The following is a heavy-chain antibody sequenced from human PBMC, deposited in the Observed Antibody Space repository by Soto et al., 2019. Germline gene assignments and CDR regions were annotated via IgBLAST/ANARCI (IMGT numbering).Heavy chain of an antibody. D-gene: IGHD6-13*01. CDR2: IYYSGST. CDR1: GGSISSGGYY. Sequence: SETLSLTCTVSGGSISSGGYYWSWIRQHPGKGLERIGYIYYSGSTYYNTSLKSRVTISVDTSKNQYSLKLSTVTAADTAVYFCARASVGDYSSSWYYFDYWGQGTLVTVSS. V-gene: IGHV4-31*03. J-gene: IGHJ4*02. CDR3: ARASVGDYSSSWYYFDY.